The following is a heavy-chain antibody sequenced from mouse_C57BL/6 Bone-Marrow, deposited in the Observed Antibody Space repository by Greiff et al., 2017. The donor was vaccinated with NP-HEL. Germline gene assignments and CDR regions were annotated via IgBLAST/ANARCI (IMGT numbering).Heavy chain of an antibody. V-gene: IGHV2-2*01. Sequence: QVQLKESGPGLVQPSQSLSITCTVSGFSLTSYGVHWVRQSPGKGLEWLGVIWSGGSTDYNAAFISRLSISKDNSKSQVFFKMNSLQADDTAIYYCAREGLLRSWYFDVWGTGTTVTVSS. D-gene: IGHD1-1*01. CDR1: GFSLTSYG. CDR3: AREGLLRSWYFDV. CDR2: IWSGGST. J-gene: IGHJ1*03.